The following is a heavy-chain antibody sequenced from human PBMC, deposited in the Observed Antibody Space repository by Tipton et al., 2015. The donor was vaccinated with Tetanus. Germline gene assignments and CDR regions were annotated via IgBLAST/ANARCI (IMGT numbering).Heavy chain of an antibody. J-gene: IGHJ4*02. CDR3: AGTNIPWGEAAY. CDR1: GFTFTNYW. Sequence: SLRPSCAASGFTFTNYWLSWVRQAPGRGLEWVANIKEDGSERNYVDSVKGRFTISRDNARNSLYLQMNSLRAEDTAVYYCAGTNIPWGEAAYWGQGTLVTVSS. V-gene: IGHV3-7*01. CDR2: IKEDGSER. D-gene: IGHD3-16*01.